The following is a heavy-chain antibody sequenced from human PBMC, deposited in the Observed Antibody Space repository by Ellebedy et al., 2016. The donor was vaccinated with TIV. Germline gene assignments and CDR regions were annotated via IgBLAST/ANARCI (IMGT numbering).Heavy chain of an antibody. CDR2: INHSGST. Sequence: SETLSLTCAVYGGSFSGYYWSWIRQPPGKGLEWIGEINHSGSTNYNPSLKSRVTISVDTSKNQFSLKLSSVTAADTAVYYCARDRGEYSSGWYGGNNAFDIWGQGTMVTVSS. CDR1: GGSFSGYY. CDR3: ARDRGEYSSGWYGGNNAFDI. V-gene: IGHV4-34*01. D-gene: IGHD6-19*01. J-gene: IGHJ3*02.